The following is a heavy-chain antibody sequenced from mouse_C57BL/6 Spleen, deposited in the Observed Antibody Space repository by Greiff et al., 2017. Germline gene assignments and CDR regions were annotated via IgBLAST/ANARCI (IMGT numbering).Heavy chain of an antibody. Sequence: VQLQQSGPVLVKPGASVKMSCKASGYTFTDYYMNWVKQSHGKSLEWIGVINPYNGGTSYNQKFKGKATLTVDKSSSTAYMKLNSLTSEDSAVYYGARREDDYDVDDFDDGGQGTTLTGAS. D-gene: IGHD2-4*01. CDR2: INPYNGGT. CDR3: ARREDDYDVDDFDD. V-gene: IGHV1-19*01. J-gene: IGHJ2*01. CDR1: GYTFTDYY.